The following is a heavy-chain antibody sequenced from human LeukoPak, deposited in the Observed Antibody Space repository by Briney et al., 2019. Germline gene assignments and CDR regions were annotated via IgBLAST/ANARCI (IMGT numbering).Heavy chain of an antibody. V-gene: IGHV3-7*03. D-gene: IGHD2-21*01. J-gene: IGHJ4*02. CDR1: GFTFSSYW. CDR3: ARLTGGDCYRDFSDY. Sequence: GGSLRLSCAASGFTFSSYWMSWVRQAPGKGLEWVANIKQDGSEKYYVDSVKGRFTISRDNSKNTLYLQTNSLRAEDTAIYYCARLTGGDCYRDFSDYWGQGTLVAVSS. CDR2: IKQDGSEK.